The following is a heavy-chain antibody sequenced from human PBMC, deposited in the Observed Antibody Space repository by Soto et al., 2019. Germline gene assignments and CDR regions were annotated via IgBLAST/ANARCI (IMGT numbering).Heavy chain of an antibody. D-gene: IGHD2-21*02. CDR1: GYIFSGYY. J-gene: IGHJ5*02. V-gene: IGHV1-46*01. CDR3: ARSYCGGDCPNNWFDP. CDR2: INPSGGST. Sequence: QVQLVQSGAEVRTPGASVKVSCKASGYIFSGYYIHWVRQVPGQGLEWMGIINPSGGSTIYAQEFQGRVTMTRDTSTSTVDRELSSLRSEDTAMYYCARSYCGGDCPNNWFDPWGQGTLVTVSS.